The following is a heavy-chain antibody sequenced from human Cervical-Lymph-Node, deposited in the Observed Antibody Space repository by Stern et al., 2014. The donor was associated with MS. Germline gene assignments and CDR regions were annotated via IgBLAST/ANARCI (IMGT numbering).Heavy chain of an antibody. D-gene: IGHD3-10*01. CDR3: ATSGLGGAVGS. Sequence: VQLVQSGSEVKKPGAAVKVSCKASGYTFTRNDIHWVRQAPGQGLEWWGLIVPGVGGTTYAQSWRGRVSMTRDTSATTVYMELSSLRSEDTAVYYCATSGLGGAVGSWGQGTLVTVSA. J-gene: IGHJ5*02. V-gene: IGHV1-46*04. CDR1: GYTFTRND. CDR2: IVPGVGGT.